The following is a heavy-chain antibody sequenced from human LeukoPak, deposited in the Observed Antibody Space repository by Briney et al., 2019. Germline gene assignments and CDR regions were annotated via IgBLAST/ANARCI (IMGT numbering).Heavy chain of an antibody. V-gene: IGHV1-46*01. CDR3: ARGRYSYGVYYYYYMDV. J-gene: IGHJ6*03. CDR1: GYTFTSYY. CDR2: INPSGGST. Sequence: ASVKVSCKASGYTFTSYYMHWVRQAPGQGLEWMGIINPSGGSTSYAQKFQGRVTMTRDTSTSTVYMELSSLRSEDTAVYYCARGRYSYGVYYYYYMDVWGKGTTVTVSS. D-gene: IGHD5-18*01.